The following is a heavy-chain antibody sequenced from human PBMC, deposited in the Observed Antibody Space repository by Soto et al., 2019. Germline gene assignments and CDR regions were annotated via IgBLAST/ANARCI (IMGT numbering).Heavy chain of an antibody. Sequence: PGGSLRLSCVASGITFGIRAMSWVRRAPGEGLEWVSTTTDTGGDTKYADSVRGRFTMSRDNSKKTLYLQMNSLRVEDSALYYCARGSTDSYPGSRIFDFWGRGTLVTVSS. V-gene: IGHV3-23*01. D-gene: IGHD3-10*01. J-gene: IGHJ4*02. CDR3: ARGSTDSYPGSRIFDF. CDR2: TTDTGGDT. CDR1: GITFGIRA.